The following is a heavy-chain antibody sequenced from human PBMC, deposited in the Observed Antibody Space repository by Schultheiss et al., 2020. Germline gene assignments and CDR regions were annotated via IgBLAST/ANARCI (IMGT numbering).Heavy chain of an antibody. CDR1: GFSLSTSAVG. V-gene: IGHV2-5*02. J-gene: IGHJ3*01. CDR3: AHRDDAFDV. Sequence: GPTLVKPTQTLTLTCTFSGFSLSTSAVGVGWIRQPPGRALEWLALIYWDGDKRYSPSLKSRLTITKDSSKNQVVLTMTNMDPVDTATYYCAHRDDAFDVWGQGTMVTVSS. CDR2: IYWDGDK.